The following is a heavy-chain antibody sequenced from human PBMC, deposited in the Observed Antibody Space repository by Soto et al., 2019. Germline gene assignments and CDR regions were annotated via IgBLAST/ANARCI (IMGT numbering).Heavy chain of an antibody. CDR2: INPNSGGT. V-gene: IGHV1-2*02. CDR3: ARGGRITGKDYYFDY. Sequence: ASVKVSCKASGYTFTGNYMHWVRQAPGQGLEWMGWINPNSGGTNYAQKFQGRVTMTRDTSISTAYMELSRLRSDDTAVYYCARGGRITGKDYYFDYWGQGTLVTVSS. CDR1: GYTFTGNY. J-gene: IGHJ4*02. D-gene: IGHD1-20*01.